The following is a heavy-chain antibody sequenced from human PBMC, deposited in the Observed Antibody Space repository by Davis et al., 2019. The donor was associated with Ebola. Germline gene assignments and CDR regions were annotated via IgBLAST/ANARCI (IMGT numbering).Heavy chain of an antibody. V-gene: IGHV1/OR15-3*02. D-gene: IGHD5-24*01. J-gene: IGHJ4*02. CDR3: AREMATIIDN. Sequence: AASVKVSCKASGYTFSGYYMHWVRQAPGQRLEWMGWINAGNGNTKYSQKFQGRVTITRDTSTSTVYMELSSLRSEDTAVYYCAREMATIIDNWGQGTLVTVSS. CDR2: INAGNGNT. CDR1: GYTFSGYY.